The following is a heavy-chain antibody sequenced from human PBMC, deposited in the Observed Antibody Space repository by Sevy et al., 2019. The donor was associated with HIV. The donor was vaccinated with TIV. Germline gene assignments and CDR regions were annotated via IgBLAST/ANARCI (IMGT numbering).Heavy chain of an antibody. CDR1: GYSFTSYW. D-gene: IGHD3-3*01. CDR2: IYPGDSDT. CDR3: ARAPIYDFFGVVTLPYYGMDV. V-gene: IGHV5-51*01. J-gene: IGHJ6*02. Sequence: GESLKISCKGSGYSFTSYWIGWVRQMPGKGLEWMGIIYPGDSDTRYSPSFQGQVTISADKSISTAYLQWSGLKASDTAMYYCARAPIYDFFGVVTLPYYGMDVWGQGTTVTVSS.